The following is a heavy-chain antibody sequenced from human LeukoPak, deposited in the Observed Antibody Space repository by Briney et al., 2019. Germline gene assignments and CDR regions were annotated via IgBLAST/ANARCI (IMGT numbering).Heavy chain of an antibody. CDR1: GFTFSSYS. J-gene: IGHJ3*02. D-gene: IGHD6-19*01. V-gene: IGHV3-21*01. CDR2: ISSSSIYI. CDR3: ARDGYSSGSYSSDAFDI. Sequence: GSLRLSCAASGFTFSSYSMNWVRQAPGKGLEWVSSISSSSIYIYYADSVKGRFTISRDNARNSLYLQMNSLRAEDTAVYYCARDGYSSGSYSSDAFDIWGQGTMVTVSS.